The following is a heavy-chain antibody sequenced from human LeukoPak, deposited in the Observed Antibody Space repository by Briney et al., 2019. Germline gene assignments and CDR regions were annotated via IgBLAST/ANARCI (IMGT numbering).Heavy chain of an antibody. CDR1: GFTFSSYA. Sequence: GRSLRLSCAASGFTFSSYAMHWVRQAPGKGLEWVAVISYDGSNKYYADSVKGRFTISRDNSKNTLYLQMNSLRAEDTAVYYCARDPGILTGYYISWGQGTLVTVSS. CDR2: ISYDGSNK. J-gene: IGHJ4*02. D-gene: IGHD3-9*01. CDR3: ARDPGILTGYYIS. V-gene: IGHV3-30-3*01.